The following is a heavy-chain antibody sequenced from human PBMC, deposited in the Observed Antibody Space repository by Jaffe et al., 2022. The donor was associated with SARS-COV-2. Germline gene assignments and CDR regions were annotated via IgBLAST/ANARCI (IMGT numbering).Heavy chain of an antibody. CDR3: ARNTYSSDYYGVYHYYIDV. J-gene: IGHJ6*03. CDR1: GFSFSDYY. CDR2: ISDLGSAT. Sequence: QVQLVESGGGLVKPGGSLRLSCAASGFSFSDYYMSWIRQSPGKGLEWVSYISDLGSATYYADSLQGRFTISRDNAKNSLSLHMNNLRADDTAVYYCARNTYSSDYYGVYHYYIDVWGAGTTVAVSS. V-gene: IGHV3-11*01. D-gene: IGHD6-25*01.